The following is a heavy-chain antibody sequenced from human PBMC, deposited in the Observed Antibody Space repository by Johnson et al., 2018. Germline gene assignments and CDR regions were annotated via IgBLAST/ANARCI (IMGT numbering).Heavy chain of an antibody. V-gene: IGHV3-11*04. CDR3: AREGGYSSGWQLDS. D-gene: IGHD6-19*01. Sequence: VELVEAGGGLVKPGGSLRLSCAASGFPFSDYYMSWIRQAPGKGLEWISYISASGTTIFYAHSVKGRFTVSRDNAKNSLYLQMNSLRAEDTAVYYCAREGGYSSGWQLDSWGQGTPVTVSS. J-gene: IGHJ4*02. CDR1: GFPFSDYY. CDR2: ISASGTTI.